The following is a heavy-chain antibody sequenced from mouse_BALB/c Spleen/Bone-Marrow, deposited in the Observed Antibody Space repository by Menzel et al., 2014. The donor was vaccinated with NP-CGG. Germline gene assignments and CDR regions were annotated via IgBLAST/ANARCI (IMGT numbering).Heavy chain of an antibody. J-gene: IGHJ4*01. CDR1: GFTFSTYG. Sequence: EVKLVESGGDLVKPGGSLKLSCAASGFTFSTYGMSWVRQTPDKRLEWVATISSGGGSTYYPDTVKGRFTISRDNAKNTLYLQMSSPKSENTAMYYCARTTPYAMDYWGQGTSVTVSS. CDR3: ARTTPYAMDY. D-gene: IGHD5-5*01. CDR2: ISSGGGST. V-gene: IGHV5-6*01.